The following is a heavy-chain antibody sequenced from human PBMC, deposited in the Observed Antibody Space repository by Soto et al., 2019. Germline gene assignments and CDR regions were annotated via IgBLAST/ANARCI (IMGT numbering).Heavy chain of an antibody. CDR2: LSGSGGTT. CDR1: GFTFSNYA. D-gene: IGHD6-13*01. J-gene: IGHJ6*03. V-gene: IGHV3-23*01. CDR3: AKNEAEAAKDGVYYYYYMDV. Sequence: EVQLLESGGILVQPGGSLRLSCAASGFTFSNYAMSWVRQAPGEGLEWVSTLSGSGGTTYYTDSVKGRFTISRDNSKNTLYLQMRSLRADDTAIYYCAKNEAEAAKDGVYYYYYMDVWGKGTTVTVSS.